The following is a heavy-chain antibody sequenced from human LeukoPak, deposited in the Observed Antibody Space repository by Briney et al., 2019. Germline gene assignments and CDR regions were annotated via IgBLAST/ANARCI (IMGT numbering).Heavy chain of an antibody. CDR3: ARDESSGGSFDY. CDR2: IIPILGIA. CDR1: GGTFSSYA. V-gene: IGHV1-69*04. J-gene: IGHJ4*02. Sequence: GASVKVSCKASGGTFSSYAISWVRQAPGQGLEWMGRIIPILGIANYAQKFQGRVTITADKSTSTAYMVLSSLRSEDTAVYYCARDESSGGSFDYWGQGTLVTVSS. D-gene: IGHD2-15*01.